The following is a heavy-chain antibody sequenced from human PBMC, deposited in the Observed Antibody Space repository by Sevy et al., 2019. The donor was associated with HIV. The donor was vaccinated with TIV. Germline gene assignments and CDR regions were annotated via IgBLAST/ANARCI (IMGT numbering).Heavy chain of an antibody. CDR3: ARFRTMDKLYYYGMDV. V-gene: IGHV3-30-3*01. CDR2: ISYDGSNK. Sequence: EGSLRLSCAASGFTFSSYAMHWVRQAPGKGLEWVAVISYDGSNKYYADSVKGRFTISRDNSKNTLYLQMNSLRAEDTAVYYCARFRTMDKLYYYGMDVWGQGTTVTVSS. CDR1: GFTFSSYA. J-gene: IGHJ6*02. D-gene: IGHD3-10*01.